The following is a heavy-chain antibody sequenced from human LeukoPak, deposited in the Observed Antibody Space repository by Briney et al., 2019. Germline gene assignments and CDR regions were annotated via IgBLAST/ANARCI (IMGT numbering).Heavy chain of an antibody. V-gene: IGHV4-39*01. CDR1: GGSISGSNYY. D-gene: IGHD6-6*01. CDR2: IYYSGTT. CDR3: ARHSSAARPNFDY. J-gene: IGHJ4*02. Sequence: SETLSLTCTVSGGSISGSNYYWGWIRQPPGKGLVWIGSIYYSGTTYYNPSLKSRVTISVDTSKNQFSLEVTSMTAADTAVYYCARHSSAARPNFDYWGQGTLVTVSS.